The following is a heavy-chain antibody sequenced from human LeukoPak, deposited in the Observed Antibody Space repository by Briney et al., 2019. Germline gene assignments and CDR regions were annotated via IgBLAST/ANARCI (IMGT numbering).Heavy chain of an antibody. Sequence: GGSLRLSCAASGFTFRKYAMNWVRQAPGKGLEWVSAMSGSGAGNTYYAASVKGRFTISRDNSKNTLYLQMNSLRAEDTAIYYCAKQEILGGSWYVPDYWGQGTRVTVSS. V-gene: IGHV3-23*01. CDR1: GFTFRKYA. J-gene: IGHJ4*02. CDR3: AKQEILGGSWYVPDY. CDR2: MSGSGAGNT. D-gene: IGHD6-13*01.